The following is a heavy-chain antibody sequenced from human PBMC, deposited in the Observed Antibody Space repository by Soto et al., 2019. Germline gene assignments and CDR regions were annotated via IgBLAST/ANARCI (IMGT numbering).Heavy chain of an antibody. CDR3: AREDAYCDYDVGWFDP. CDR2: IIPIFGTA. V-gene: IGHV1-69*01. D-gene: IGHD4-17*01. Sequence: QVQLVHSGAEVKKPGSSVKVSCKASGGTFSSYAISWVRQAPGQGLEWMGGIIPIFGTANYAQKFQGRVTITADESTSTAYMERSSLRYEDTDVYYCAREDAYCDYDVGWFDPGGQGTLVTVYS. J-gene: IGHJ5*02. CDR1: GGTFSSYA.